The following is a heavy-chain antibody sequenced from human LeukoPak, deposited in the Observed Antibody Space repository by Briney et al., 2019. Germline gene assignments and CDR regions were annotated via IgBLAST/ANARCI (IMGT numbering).Heavy chain of an antibody. J-gene: IGHJ4*02. Sequence: GGSLRLSCAASGFTFSSYWMSWVRQAPGKGLEWVANIKQDGSEKYYVDSVKSRFTISRDNAKNSLYLQMNSLRAEDTAVYYCPAGGRYSSGWWGYFDYWGQGTLVTVSS. CDR3: PAGGRYSSGWWGYFDY. D-gene: IGHD6-19*01. CDR1: GFTFSSYW. V-gene: IGHV3-7*03. CDR2: IKQDGSEK.